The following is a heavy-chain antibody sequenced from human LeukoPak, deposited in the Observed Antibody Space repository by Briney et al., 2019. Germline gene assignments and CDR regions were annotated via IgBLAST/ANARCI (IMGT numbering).Heavy chain of an antibody. V-gene: IGHV4-59*12. D-gene: IGHD3-22*01. CDR3: ARDSPPYYYDSSGWFDP. Sequence: SETLSLTCTVSGGSISSYYWSWIRQPPGKGLEWIGYIYYSGSTNYNPSLKSRVTISVDTSKNQFSLKLSSVTAADTAVYYCARDSPPYYYDSSGWFDPWGQGTLVTVSS. J-gene: IGHJ5*02. CDR1: GGSISSYY. CDR2: IYYSGST.